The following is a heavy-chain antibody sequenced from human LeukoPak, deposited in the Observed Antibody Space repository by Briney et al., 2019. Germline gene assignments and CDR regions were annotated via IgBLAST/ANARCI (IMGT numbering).Heavy chain of an antibody. CDR3: ALRRGGCSGGTCYQYFDY. D-gene: IGHD2-15*01. V-gene: IGHV3-48*01. J-gene: IGHJ4*02. CDR2: ISSSSDTI. Sequence: GGSLRLSCAASGFTFSSYSINWVRQAPGRGLEWVSYISSSSDTIFYADSVKGRFTISRDNAKNSLYLQMNSPRPEDTAVYYCALRRGGCSGGTCYQYFDYWGQGTLVTVSS. CDR1: GFTFSSYS.